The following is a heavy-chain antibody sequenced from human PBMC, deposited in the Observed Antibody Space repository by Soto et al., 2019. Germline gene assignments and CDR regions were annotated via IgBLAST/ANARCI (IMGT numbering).Heavy chain of an antibody. CDR2: ISYDGSNK. CDR1: GFTFSSYA. D-gene: IGHD6-19*01. Sequence: LRLSCAASGFTFSSYAMHCVLQAPGKGLEWVAVISYDGSNKYYADSVKGRFTISRDNSKNTLYLQMNSLRAEDTAVYYCARVRIAVAGSIGYWGQGTLVTVSS. CDR3: ARVRIAVAGSIGY. J-gene: IGHJ4*02. V-gene: IGHV3-30-3*01.